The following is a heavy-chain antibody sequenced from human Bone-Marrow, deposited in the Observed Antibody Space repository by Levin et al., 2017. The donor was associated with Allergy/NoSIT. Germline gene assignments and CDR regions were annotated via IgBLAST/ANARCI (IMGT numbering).Heavy chain of an antibody. Sequence: SQTLSLTCAVSGDSITKNNWWSWVRQPPGTGLEWIGEIYHSGTTNINPSLQSRVTISVDKSRNHFSLQLSSVTAADTAVYYCARGEYNAYDLNLSLDYWGQGALVTVSS. CDR1: GDSITKNNW. V-gene: IGHV4-4*02. D-gene: IGHD5-12*01. CDR3: ARGEYNAYDLNLSLDY. CDR2: IYHSGTT. J-gene: IGHJ4*02.